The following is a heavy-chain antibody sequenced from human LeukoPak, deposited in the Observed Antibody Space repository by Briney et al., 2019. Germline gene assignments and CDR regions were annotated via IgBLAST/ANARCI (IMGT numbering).Heavy chain of an antibody. D-gene: IGHD6-13*01. Sequence: GGALRLSCVASVFTFSGYAVSWVRLAPGRGRGWVSVVNGSGTSTYYADTAKDRFNISRDNTKNTLYLQKTSLKAEATAVYYCAKVMRRSSRYFDYWGQGTLVTVSS. CDR2: VNGSGTST. V-gene: IGHV3-23*01. CDR3: AKVMRRSSRYFDY. CDR1: VFTFSGYA. J-gene: IGHJ4*02.